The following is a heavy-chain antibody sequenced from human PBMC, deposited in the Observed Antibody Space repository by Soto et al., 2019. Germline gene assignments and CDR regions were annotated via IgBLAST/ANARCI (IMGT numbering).Heavy chain of an antibody. J-gene: IGHJ4*02. V-gene: IGHV5-51*01. CDR1: GYSFTSYW. Sequence: PGESLKISCKGSGYSFTSYWIGWVRQMPGKGLEWMGIIYPGDSDTRYSPSFQGQVTISADKSISTAYLQWSSLKASDTAMYYCARYCSSTNCYSGGREIFDYWGQGTLVTVSS. D-gene: IGHD2-2*02. CDR3: ARYCSSTNCYSGGREIFDY. CDR2: IYPGDSDT.